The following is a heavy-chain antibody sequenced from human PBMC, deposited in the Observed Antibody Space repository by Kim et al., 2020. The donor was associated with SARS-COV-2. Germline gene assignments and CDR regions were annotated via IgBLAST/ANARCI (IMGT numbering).Heavy chain of an antibody. CDR3: ARHMVVTTVHAFDL. V-gene: IGHV4-59*08. J-gene: IGHJ3*01. D-gene: IGHD2-21*02. Sequence: YNPSLKSRVTIPRDTSKNQVSLILTSVTAADTAVYYCARHMVVTTVHAFDLWGQGTVVTVSS.